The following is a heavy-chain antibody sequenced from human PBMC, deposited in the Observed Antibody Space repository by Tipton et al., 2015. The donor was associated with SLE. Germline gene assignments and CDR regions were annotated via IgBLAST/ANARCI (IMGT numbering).Heavy chain of an antibody. CDR2: ISAYNGNT. CDR3: ARIYCSSTSCYGPAYYYYYMDV. V-gene: IGHV1-18*01. J-gene: IGHJ6*03. D-gene: IGHD2-2*01. Sequence: QLVQSGAEVKKPGASVKVSCKASGYTFTSYGISWVRQAPGQGLEWMGWISAYNGNTNYAQKLQGRVTMTTDTSTSTAYMELRSLRSDDTAVYYCARIYCSSTSCYGPAYYYYYMDVWGKGTTVTVSS. CDR1: GYTFTSYG.